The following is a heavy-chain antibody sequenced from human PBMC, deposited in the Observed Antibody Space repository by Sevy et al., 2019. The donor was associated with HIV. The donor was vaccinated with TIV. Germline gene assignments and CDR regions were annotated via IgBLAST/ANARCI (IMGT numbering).Heavy chain of an antibody. CDR3: AKDQEKWNGGGYYYGMDV. CDR1: GFTFSSYG. J-gene: IGHJ6*02. Sequence: GGSLRLSCAASGFTFSSYGMHWVRQAPGKGLEWVAVISYDGSNKYYADSVKGRFTISRDNSKNTLYLQMNSLRAEDTAVYYCAKDQEKWNGGGYYYGMDVWGQGTTVTVSS. CDR2: ISYDGSNK. V-gene: IGHV3-30*18. D-gene: IGHD1-1*01.